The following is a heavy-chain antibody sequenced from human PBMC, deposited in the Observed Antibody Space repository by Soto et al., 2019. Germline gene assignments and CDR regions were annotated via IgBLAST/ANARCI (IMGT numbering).Heavy chain of an antibody. CDR3: AREASYYGAAPWFFDL. Sequence: GASVKVSCKASGYTFTSYGISWVRQAPGQGLEWMGWISAYNGNTNYAQKLQGRVTMTTDTSTSTAYMELRSLRSDDTAVYYCAREASYYGAAPWFFDLSGRGTLVTVSS. J-gene: IGHJ2*01. CDR1: GYTFTSYG. V-gene: IGHV1-18*01. CDR2: ISAYNGNT. D-gene: IGHD4-17*01.